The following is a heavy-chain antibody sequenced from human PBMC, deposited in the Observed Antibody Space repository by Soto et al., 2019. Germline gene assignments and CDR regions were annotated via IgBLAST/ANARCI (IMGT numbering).Heavy chain of an antibody. CDR2: ISGSGGTT. D-gene: IGHD2-2*01. CDR1: GFKFSSYD. CDR3: AKARTAYYYYGMDV. J-gene: IGHJ6*02. V-gene: IGHV3-23*01. Sequence: EVQLLESGGGWVQPGGSLRLSCAASGFKFSSYDMNWVRQAPGKGLEWVSGISGSGGTTYYADSVKGRFTISRDNPKNTLYLQMNTLRAEDTAVYYCAKARTAYYYYGMDVWVQGTTVSVSS.